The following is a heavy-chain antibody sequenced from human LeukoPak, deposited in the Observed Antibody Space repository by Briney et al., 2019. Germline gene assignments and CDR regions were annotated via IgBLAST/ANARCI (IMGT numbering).Heavy chain of an antibody. Sequence: AASVKVSCKASGYTFTGYYMHWVRQAPGQGLEWMGWINPNSGGTNYAQKFQGRVTMTRDTSISTAYMELSRLRSDDTAVYYCARTFVRGVPDDALDIWGQGTMATVSS. CDR1: GYTFTGYY. J-gene: IGHJ3*02. CDR2: INPNSGGT. CDR3: ARTFVRGVPDDALDI. D-gene: IGHD3-10*01. V-gene: IGHV1-2*02.